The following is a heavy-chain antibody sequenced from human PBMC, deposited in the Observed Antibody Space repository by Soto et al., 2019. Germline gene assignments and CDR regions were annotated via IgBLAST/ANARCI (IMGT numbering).Heavy chain of an antibody. Sequence: QITLKESGPTLVKPTQTLTLTCTFSGFSLTTSGEAVGWIRQPPGKALEWLALIYWDDDKRSSPSLKSRLTITKDTSKNQVVLTMTNMDPVDTATYYCAHIPGSGQLLYSYYHYMDVWGKGTTVTVSS. CDR3: AHIPGSGQLLYSYYHYMDV. J-gene: IGHJ6*03. D-gene: IGHD3-10*01. CDR2: IYWDDDK. CDR1: GFSLTTSGEA. V-gene: IGHV2-5*02.